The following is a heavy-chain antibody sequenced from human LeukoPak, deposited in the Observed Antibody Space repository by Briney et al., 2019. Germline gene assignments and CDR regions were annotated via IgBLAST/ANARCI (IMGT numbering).Heavy chain of an antibody. CDR2: IYYSGTT. J-gene: IGHJ2*01. D-gene: IGHD3-10*01. CDR3: ARLQRITMAGPDYWYFDL. CDR1: GDSINSYY. V-gene: IGHV4-59*01. Sequence: SSETLSLTCTVSGDSINSYYWSWIRQPPEKGLERIGYIYYSGTTSYHPSLKGRVTISVDTSKTQFSLKMNSVTAADTAVYYCARLQRITMAGPDYWYFDLWGRGTLVTVSS.